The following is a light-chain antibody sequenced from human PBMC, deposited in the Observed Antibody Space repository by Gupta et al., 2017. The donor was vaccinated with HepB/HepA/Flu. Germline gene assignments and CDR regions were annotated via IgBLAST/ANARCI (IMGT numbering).Light chain of an antibody. V-gene: IGLV3-1*01. J-gene: IGLJ2*01. CDR2: EDN. CDR1: KLGDKY. CDR3: QAWDSSTVI. Sequence: SYELTQPRSVSVSPGQTASITCSGDKLGDKYACWYQQKPGQSPVLVIYEDNKRPSGIPERFSGSNSGNTATLTISGTQAMDEADYYCQAWDSSTVICGGGTKLTVL.